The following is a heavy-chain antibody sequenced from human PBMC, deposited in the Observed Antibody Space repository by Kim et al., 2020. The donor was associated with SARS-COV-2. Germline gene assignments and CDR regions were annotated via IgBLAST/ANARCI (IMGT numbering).Heavy chain of an antibody. D-gene: IGHD6-13*01. V-gene: IGHV1-69*13. Sequence: SVKVSCKASGGTFSSYAISWVRQAPGQGLEWMGGIIPIFGTANYAQKFQGRVTITADESTSTAYMELSSLRSEDTAVYYCASSIWWAAAGTFYSWFDPWGQGTLVTVSS. CDR3: ASSIWWAAAGTFYSWFDP. CDR2: IIPIFGTA. CDR1: GGTFSSYA. J-gene: IGHJ5*02.